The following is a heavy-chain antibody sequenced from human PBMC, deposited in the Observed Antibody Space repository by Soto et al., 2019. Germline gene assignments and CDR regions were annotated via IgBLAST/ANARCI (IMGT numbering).Heavy chain of an antibody. V-gene: IGHV1-18*01. CDR2: ISAYNGNT. CDR3: ARDVPASVVAILDY. Sequence: QVQLVQSGAEVKKPGASVKVSCKASGYTFTHYGITWVRQAPGQGREWMGWISAYNGNTNFARRFQGRVTMTTDTLSRTSYTELRGLTSDVTAVYFCARDVPASVVAILDYWGQGTLVTVSS. D-gene: IGHD3-22*01. CDR1: GYTFTHYG. J-gene: IGHJ4*02.